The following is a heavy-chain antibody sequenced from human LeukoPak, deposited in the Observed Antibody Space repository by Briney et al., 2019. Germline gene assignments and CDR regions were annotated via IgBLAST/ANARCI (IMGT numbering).Heavy chain of an antibody. V-gene: IGHV4-59*01. CDR1: GGSISSYY. CDR2: MYYSGSS. D-gene: IGHD2-2*01. CDR3: ARALILPPRYCSSTSCSQYFDY. J-gene: IGHJ4*02. Sequence: ASETLSLTCTVSGGSISSYYWSWIRQPPGKGLEWIGYMYYSGSSNYNPSLKSRVTISVDTSENQFSLKLSSVTAADTAVYYCARALILPPRYCSSTSCSQYFDYWGQGTLVTVSS.